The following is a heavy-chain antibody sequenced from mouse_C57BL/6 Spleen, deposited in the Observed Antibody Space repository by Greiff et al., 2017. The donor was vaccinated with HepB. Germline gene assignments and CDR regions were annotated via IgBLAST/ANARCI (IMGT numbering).Heavy chain of an antibody. CDR1: GYTFTSYW. V-gene: IGHV1-52*01. J-gene: IGHJ1*03. CDR2: IDPSDSET. Sequence: QVQLQQSGAELVRPGSSVKLSCKASGYTFTSYWMHWVKQRPIQGLEWIGNIDPSDSETHYNQKFKDKATLTVDKSSSTAYMQLSSLTSEDSAVYYCASITTVVARYFDVWGTGTTVTVSS. D-gene: IGHD1-1*01. CDR3: ASITTVVARYFDV.